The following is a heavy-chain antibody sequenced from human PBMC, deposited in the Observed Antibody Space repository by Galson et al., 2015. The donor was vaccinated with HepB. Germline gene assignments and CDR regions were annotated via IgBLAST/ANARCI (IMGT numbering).Heavy chain of an antibody. CDR3: VRENYFDL. J-gene: IGHJ4*02. Sequence: SLRLSCAASGFTFSDSYMSWIRQAPGKGLEWVSYISSSGGTVYYADSVKGRFTISRDNAKNSLYLQMNSLRADDTAVYYCVRENYFDLWGQGTLVTASS. CDR1: GFTFSDSY. CDR2: ISSSGGTV. V-gene: IGHV3-11*01.